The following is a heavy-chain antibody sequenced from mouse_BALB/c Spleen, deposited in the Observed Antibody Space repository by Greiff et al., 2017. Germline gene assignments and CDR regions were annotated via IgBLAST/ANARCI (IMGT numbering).Heavy chain of an antibody. D-gene: IGHD1-1*01. J-gene: IGHJ2*01. CDR2: INPSTGYT. V-gene: IGHV1-7*01. Sequence: QVQLQQSGAELAKPGASVKMSCKASGYTFTSYWMHWVKQRPGQGLEWIGYINPSTGYTEYNQKFKDKATLTADKSSSTAYMQLSSLTSEDSAVFYCAREDYGSSHDWGQGTTLTVSS. CDR1: GYTFTSYW. CDR3: AREDYGSSHD.